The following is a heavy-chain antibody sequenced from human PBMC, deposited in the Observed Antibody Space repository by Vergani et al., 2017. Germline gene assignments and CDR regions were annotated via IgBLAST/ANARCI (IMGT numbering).Heavy chain of an antibody. J-gene: IGHJ6*02. D-gene: IGHD3-9*01. V-gene: IGHV1-2*02. CDR2: INPNSGGT. CDR1: GGTFSSYA. Sequence: QVQLVQSGAEVKKPGSSVKVSCKASGGTFSSYAISWVRQAPGQGLEWMGWINPNSGGTNYAQKFQGRVTMTRDTSISTAYMELSRLRSDDTAVYYCARDWNILTGYGYYYYYGMDVWGQGTTVTVSS. CDR3: ARDWNILTGYGYYYYYGMDV.